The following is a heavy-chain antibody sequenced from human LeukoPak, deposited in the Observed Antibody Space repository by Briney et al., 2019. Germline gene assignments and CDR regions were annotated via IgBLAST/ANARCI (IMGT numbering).Heavy chain of an antibody. CDR2: IWYGGSNK. J-gene: IGHJ4*02. V-gene: IGHV3-33*08. CDR3: ARDGYGSGSYSKTL. Sequence: GGSLRLSCAASGFTFSSYGMHWVRQAPGKGLEWVAVIWYGGSNKYYADSVKGRFTISRDNSKNTLYLQMNSLRAEDTAVYYCARDGYGSGSYSKTLWGQGTLVTVSS. D-gene: IGHD3-10*01. CDR1: GFTFSSYG.